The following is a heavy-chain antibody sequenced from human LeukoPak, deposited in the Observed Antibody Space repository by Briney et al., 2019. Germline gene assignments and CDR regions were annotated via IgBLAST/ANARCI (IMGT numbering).Heavy chain of an antibody. CDR3: ARAHYSYYYYMDV. D-gene: IGHD1-26*01. Sequence: ASVKVSCKASGYTFTSHTMNWVRQAPGQGLEWMGWINTNTGNPTYAQGFTGQFVFSLDTSVSTTYLQINSLKAEDTAVYYCARAHYSYYYYMDVWGKGTTVTVSS. CDR1: GYTFTSHT. J-gene: IGHJ6*03. CDR2: INTNTGNP. V-gene: IGHV7-4-1*02.